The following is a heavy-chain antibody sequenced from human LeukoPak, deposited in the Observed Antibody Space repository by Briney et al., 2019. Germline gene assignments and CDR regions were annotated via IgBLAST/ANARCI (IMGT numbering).Heavy chain of an antibody. V-gene: IGHV4-59*01. Sequence: PSETLSLTCTVSGGSISSYYWSWIRQPPGKGLEWIGYIHYNGNMNHNPALKSRVTILVDTSKNQFSLKLISVTAADTAAYYCARGSTGAWDDWGQGTLVTVSS. J-gene: IGHJ4*02. CDR3: ARGSTGAWDD. D-gene: IGHD7-27*01. CDR2: IHYNGNM. CDR1: GGSISSYY.